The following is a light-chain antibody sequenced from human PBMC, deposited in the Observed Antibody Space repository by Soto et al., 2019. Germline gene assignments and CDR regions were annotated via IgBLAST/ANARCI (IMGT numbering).Light chain of an antibody. Sequence: ILMTQSPGTLSVSPGERATLSCRASQSVSNNLAWYQQKPGQAPRLLIYDASTRATGIPARFSGSGSGTEFTLTISGLQSEDFAVYYCQQYNKWPPWTFGQGNKVEIK. CDR3: QQYNKWPPWT. J-gene: IGKJ1*01. CDR2: DAS. CDR1: QSVSNN. V-gene: IGKV3-15*01.